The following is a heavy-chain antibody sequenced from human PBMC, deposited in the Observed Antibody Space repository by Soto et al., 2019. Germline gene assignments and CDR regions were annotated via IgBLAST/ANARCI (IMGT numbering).Heavy chain of an antibody. D-gene: IGHD2-2*01. V-gene: IGHV4-34*01. J-gene: IGHJ5*02. Sequence: SETLSLTCAVYGGSFSGYYWNWIRQPPGKGLEWIGEINQSGSTSYNPSPKSRVTISVDTSKNHFSLKLNSMTAADTAVYYCARGRELYCRTTSCFLNWFDPWGQGTLVTVSS. CDR3: ARGRELYCRTTSCFLNWFDP. CDR2: INQSGST. CDR1: GGSFSGYY.